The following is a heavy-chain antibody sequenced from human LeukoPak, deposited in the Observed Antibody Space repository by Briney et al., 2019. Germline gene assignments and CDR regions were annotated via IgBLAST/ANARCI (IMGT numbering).Heavy chain of an antibody. CDR1: GFTVSSNY. J-gene: IGHJ6*02. V-gene: IGHV3-53*01. D-gene: IGHD2-2*01. CDR3: ARDIVVVPAADPLNYYYYGMDV. Sequence: GGSLRLSCAASGFTVSSNYMSWVRQAPGKGLEWVSVIYSGGSTYYADSVKGRFTISRDNSKNTLYLQMNSLRAEDTAVYYCARDIVVVPAADPLNYYYYGMDVWGQGTTVIVFS. CDR2: IYSGGST.